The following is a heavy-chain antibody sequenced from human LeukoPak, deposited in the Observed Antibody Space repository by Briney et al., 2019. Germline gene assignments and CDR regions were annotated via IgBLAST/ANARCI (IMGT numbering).Heavy chain of an antibody. J-gene: IGHJ4*02. CDR2: MVPSSGVS. Sequence: ASVKVSCKASGYTFTAYYVHWVRQAPGQGLEWMGYMVPSSGVSHYSQKFQDRVTMTRDTSTSTAYLELSGLTSDGMAVYYCSTEDKYCTSTTCGDFWGQGTLVTVSS. D-gene: IGHD2-2*01. CDR1: GYTFTAYY. V-gene: IGHV1-2*02. CDR3: STEDKYCTSTTCGDF.